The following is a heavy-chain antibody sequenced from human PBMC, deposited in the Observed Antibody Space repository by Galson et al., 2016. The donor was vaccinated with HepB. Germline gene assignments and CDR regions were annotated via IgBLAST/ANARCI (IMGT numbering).Heavy chain of an antibody. V-gene: IGHV3-21*01. CDR1: GFTYSDYS. J-gene: IGHJ4*02. D-gene: IGHD3-10*01. Sequence: SLRLSCAASGFTYSDYSMNWVRQAPGKGLEWVSSINGFSTYTKYADSVKGRFTISRDNDQNSLYLEMNSLRPEDTAVYFCARDGTMVRGVINPAWLDYWGQGTLVTVSS. CDR2: INGFSTYT. CDR3: ARDGTMVRGVINPAWLDY.